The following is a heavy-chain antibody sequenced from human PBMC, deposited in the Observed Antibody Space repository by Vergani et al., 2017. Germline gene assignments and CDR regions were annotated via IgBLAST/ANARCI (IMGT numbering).Heavy chain of an antibody. J-gene: IGHJ6*03. Sequence: VQLVESGGGLVQPGGSLRLSCTASGFTFSNYWMQWVRQAPGKGLMWVSRINSDGDSTRYADSVKGRFTISRDNAKNTLYLQMDSLRAEDTAVYYCARDGWELLDYFYDMDVWGKGTTVTVSS. V-gene: IGHV3-74*01. CDR2: INSDGDST. CDR1: GFTFSNYW. D-gene: IGHD1-26*01. CDR3: ARDGWELLDYFYDMDV.